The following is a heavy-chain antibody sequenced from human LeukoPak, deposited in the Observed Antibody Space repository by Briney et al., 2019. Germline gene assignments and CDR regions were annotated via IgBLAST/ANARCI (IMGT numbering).Heavy chain of an antibody. CDR3: AREGGYYYDSSGYYLDY. D-gene: IGHD3-22*01. V-gene: IGHV3-66*01. CDR1: GFTVSSNY. Sequence: GGSLRLSCAASGFTVSSNYMSWVRQAPGKGLEWVSVIYSGGSTYYADSVKGRFTISRDNSKNTLYLQMNSLRDEDTAVYYCAREGGYYYDSSGYYLDYWGQGTLVTVSS. CDR2: IYSGGST. J-gene: IGHJ4*02.